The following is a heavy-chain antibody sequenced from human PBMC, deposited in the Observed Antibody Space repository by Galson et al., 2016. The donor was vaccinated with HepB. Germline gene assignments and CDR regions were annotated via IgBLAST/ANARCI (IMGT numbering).Heavy chain of an antibody. CDR1: GDSISSYF. Sequence: SETLSLTCTVSGDSISSYFWSWIRQSPGKGLEWIGYMYYRGTTNYNPSLKSRVTMSVDTSKSQFSLKLSSVTAADTAVYYCAKHNVVVVPLTACGWFGPWGQGIQVTVSS. J-gene: IGHJ5*02. CDR3: AKHNVVVVPLTACGWFGP. CDR2: MYYRGTT. D-gene: IGHD2-2*01. V-gene: IGHV4-59*08.